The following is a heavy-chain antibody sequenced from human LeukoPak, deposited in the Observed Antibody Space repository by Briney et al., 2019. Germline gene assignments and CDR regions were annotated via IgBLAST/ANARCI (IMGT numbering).Heavy chain of an antibody. V-gene: IGHV3-7*01. CDR3: ARETVSLDY. Sequence: GGSLRLSCAASGFTFSSYWMSWVRQAPGKGLEWVASIKQDGSEKYYVDSVKGRFTISRDNAKNSLYLQINSLRDEDTAVYHCARETVSLDYWGQGTLVTVSS. D-gene: IGHD4-17*01. CDR2: IKQDGSEK. CDR1: GFTFSSYW. J-gene: IGHJ4*02.